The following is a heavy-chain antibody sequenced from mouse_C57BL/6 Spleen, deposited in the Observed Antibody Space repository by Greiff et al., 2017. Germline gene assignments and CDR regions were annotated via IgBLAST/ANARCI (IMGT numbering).Heavy chain of an antibody. CDR3: ARGLRLAWFAY. D-gene: IGHD3-2*02. CDR2: ISYDGSN. V-gene: IGHV3-6*01. J-gene: IGHJ3*01. CDR1: GYSITSGYY. Sequence: VQLQQSGPGLVKPSQSLSLTCSVTGYSITSGYYWNWIRQFPGNKLEWMGYISYDGSNNYNPSLKNRISITRDTSKNQFFLKLNSVTTEDTATYYGARGLRLAWFAYWGQGTLVTVSA.